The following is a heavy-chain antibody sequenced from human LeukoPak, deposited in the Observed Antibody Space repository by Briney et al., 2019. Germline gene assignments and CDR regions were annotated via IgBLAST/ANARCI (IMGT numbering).Heavy chain of an antibody. V-gene: IGHV3-23*01. D-gene: IGHD3-22*01. CDR3: SKDANYLNSSGYFIPFDY. CDR1: GSTFSRFA. J-gene: IGHJ4*02. CDR2: ISGNGLQT. Sequence: GGSLRLSCSASGSTFSRFAMTWVRHLPGKGLEWVSTISGNGLQTFYADSVKGRFSVSRDNSVNIVYLQMDSLRADDSALYSCSKDANYLNSSGYFIPFDYWGPGTLVTVAS.